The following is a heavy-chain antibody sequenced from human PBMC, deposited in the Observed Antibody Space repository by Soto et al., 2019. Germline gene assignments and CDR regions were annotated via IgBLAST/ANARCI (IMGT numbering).Heavy chain of an antibody. CDR2: IYYNGNT. V-gene: IGHV4-30-4*01. J-gene: IGHJ4*01. Sequence: SGTPSLTCPVSRGSLRRVYHFWGLVRQPPGKGLEWIGYIYYNGNTYYNPSLRSRATISADTSKNQFSLKVNSVTAADTAVYFCANFFDSSGLDYWGHGTLVTVSS. CDR1: RGSLRRVYHF. CDR3: ANFFDSSGLDY. D-gene: IGHD3-22*01.